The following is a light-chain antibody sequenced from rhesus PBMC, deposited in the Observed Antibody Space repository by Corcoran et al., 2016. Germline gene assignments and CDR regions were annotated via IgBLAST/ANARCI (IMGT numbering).Light chain of an antibody. CDR3: QQYSSRPS. Sequence: DIQMTQSPSSLSASVGDTVTITCRASQGSSSRLAWYQQKPGKAPKLLIYKASSLQSGVPSRFSGSGSGTDFTLTISSLLSEDFATYYCQQYSSRPSFGRGTKVEIE. V-gene: IGKV1-22*01. CDR1: QGSSSR. CDR2: KAS. J-gene: IGKJ2*01.